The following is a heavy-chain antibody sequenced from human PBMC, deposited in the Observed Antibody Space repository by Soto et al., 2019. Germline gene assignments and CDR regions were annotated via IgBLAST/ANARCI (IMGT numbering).Heavy chain of an antibody. Sequence: SETLSLTCAVSGGSIRSNNRWSWVRQPPGKGLEWIGEIFHSGSTNYNPSLKTRVTISVDKSKNQFSLKLSSVTAADTAVYYCARASAMIVVTDWGQGTLVTVSS. CDR2: IFHSGST. V-gene: IGHV4-4*02. D-gene: IGHD3-22*01. CDR3: ARASAMIVVTD. CDR1: GGSIRSNNR. J-gene: IGHJ4*02.